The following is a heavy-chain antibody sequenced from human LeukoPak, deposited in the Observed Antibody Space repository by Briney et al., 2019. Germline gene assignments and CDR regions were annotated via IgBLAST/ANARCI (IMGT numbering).Heavy chain of an antibody. Sequence: GGSLRLSCAASGFTFSSYTMNWVRQAPGKGLEWVSSIGPGGSSIDYADSLKGRFTISRDNAKNSLYLQMSSLRVEDTAVYFCARGHDTIYGVLYPLAYWGQGTLVTVS. CDR1: GFTFSSYT. D-gene: IGHD3-3*01. V-gene: IGHV3-21*01. CDR2: IGPGGSSI. J-gene: IGHJ4*02. CDR3: ARGHDTIYGVLYPLAY.